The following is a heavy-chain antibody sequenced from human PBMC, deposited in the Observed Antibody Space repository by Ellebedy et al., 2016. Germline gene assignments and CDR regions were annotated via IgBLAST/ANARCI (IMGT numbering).Heavy chain of an antibody. Sequence: GGSLRLXXAASGFTFSSYWMSWVRQAPGKGLEWVANIKQDGSEKYYVDSVKGRFTISRDNAKNSLYLQMNSLRAEDTAVYYCAGEAYCTNGVCREGYYYYMDVWGKGTTVTVSS. V-gene: IGHV3-7*01. J-gene: IGHJ6*03. CDR2: IKQDGSEK. D-gene: IGHD2-8*01. CDR1: GFTFSSYW. CDR3: AGEAYCTNGVCREGYYYYMDV.